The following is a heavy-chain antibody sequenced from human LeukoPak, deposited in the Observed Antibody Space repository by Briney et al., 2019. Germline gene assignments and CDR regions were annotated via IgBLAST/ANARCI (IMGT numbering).Heavy chain of an antibody. V-gene: IGHV4-38-2*01. D-gene: IGHD3-9*01. Sequence: SETLSLTCAVSGYSINSGYYWGWIRQPPGKGLEWIGEINHSGSTNYNPSLKSRVTISVDTSKNQFSLKLGSVTAADTAVYYCARWVYDILTGYPIASVSVDAFDIWGQGTMVTVSS. CDR3: ARWVYDILTGYPIASVSVDAFDI. J-gene: IGHJ3*02. CDR1: GYSINSGYY. CDR2: INHSGST.